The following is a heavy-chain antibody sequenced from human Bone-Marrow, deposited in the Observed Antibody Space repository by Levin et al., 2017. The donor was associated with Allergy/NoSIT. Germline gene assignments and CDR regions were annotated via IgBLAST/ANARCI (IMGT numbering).Heavy chain of an antibody. CDR2: IGADNTTI. J-gene: IGHJ3*02. V-gene: IGHV3-48*01. CDR1: GFTFSSYG. Sequence: HPGESLKISCDASGFTFSSYGIIWVRQAPGKGLEWVSYIGADNTTIYYADSVKGRFTISRDNSKNTLYLQMNSLRAEDTALYYCAKVRRGLDAFDIWGQGTMVTVSS. D-gene: IGHD3/OR15-3a*01. CDR3: AKVRRGLDAFDI.